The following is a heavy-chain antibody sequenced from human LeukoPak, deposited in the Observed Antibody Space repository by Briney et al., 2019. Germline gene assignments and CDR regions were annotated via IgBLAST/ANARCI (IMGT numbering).Heavy chain of an antibody. D-gene: IGHD4-17*01. CDR2: ISGSGTNT. CDR1: GFTFSNYA. J-gene: IGHJ4*02. V-gene: IGHV3-23*01. Sequence: PGASLRLSCAASGFTFSNYAMTWVRQAPGKGLERVSAISGSGTNTYYADSVKGRFTISRDNSKNTLYLQMNSLRAEDTAVYYCAIGLYGGPFDYWGQGTLVTVSS. CDR3: AIGLYGGPFDY.